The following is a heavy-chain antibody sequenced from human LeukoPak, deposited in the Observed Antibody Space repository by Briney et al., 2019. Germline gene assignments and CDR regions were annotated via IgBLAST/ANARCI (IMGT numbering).Heavy chain of an antibody. CDR1: GFTFSNSA. Sequence: GGSLRLSCAASGFTFSNSAMTWVRQSPGKGLEWVSDISASGDTTHYADSVKGRFTISRDNSKHTLYLQMNSLRAEDTAVYYCARDMGHIVVVPAAMGGDYWGQGTLVTVSS. V-gene: IGHV3-23*01. CDR2: ISASGDTT. J-gene: IGHJ4*02. D-gene: IGHD2-2*01. CDR3: ARDMGHIVVVPAAMGGDY.